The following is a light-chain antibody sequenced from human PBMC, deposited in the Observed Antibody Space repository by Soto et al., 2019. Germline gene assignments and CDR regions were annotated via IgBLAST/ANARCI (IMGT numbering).Light chain of an antibody. J-gene: IGKJ1*01. CDR1: QSISRY. CDR3: QQYGSSPPT. V-gene: IGKV3-20*01. CDR2: GAS. Sequence: EIMLTQSPGTLSLTPGERATLYCRASQSISRYLTWYQQKPGQGPRVLIYGASSRATGIPDRFSGSGSGTDFTLTINRLEPEDFAVYYCQQYGSSPPTFAQGTKVDI.